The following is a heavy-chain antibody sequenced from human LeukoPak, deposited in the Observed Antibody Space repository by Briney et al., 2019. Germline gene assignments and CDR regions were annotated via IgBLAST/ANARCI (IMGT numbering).Heavy chain of an antibody. Sequence: GGSLRLSCAASGFTFSTYGMNWVRQAPGKGLEWVSFVSSTSSTIYYADSVKGRFTISRDNAKNSLYLQMNSLRAEDTAVYYCARDIVVVVATDYYFDYWGQGTLVTVSS. J-gene: IGHJ4*02. CDR1: GFTFSTYG. D-gene: IGHD2-15*01. CDR2: VSSTSSTI. CDR3: ARDIVVVVATDYYFDY. V-gene: IGHV3-48*01.